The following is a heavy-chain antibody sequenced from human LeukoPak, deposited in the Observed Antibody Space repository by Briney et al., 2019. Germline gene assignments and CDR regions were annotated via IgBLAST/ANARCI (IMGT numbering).Heavy chain of an antibody. J-gene: IGHJ4*02. Sequence: PSETLSLTCAVYGGSFSGYYWSWIRQPPGKGLEWIGEINHSGSTNYNPSLKSRVTISVDTSKNQFSLKLSSVTAADTAVYYCARARVAPTTGNFDYWGQGTLVTVSS. V-gene: IGHV4-34*01. CDR2: INHSGST. CDR3: ARARVAPTTGNFDY. D-gene: IGHD1-14*01. CDR1: GGSFSGYY.